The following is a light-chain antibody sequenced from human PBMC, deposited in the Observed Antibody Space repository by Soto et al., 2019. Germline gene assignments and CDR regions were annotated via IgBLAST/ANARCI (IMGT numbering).Light chain of an antibody. CDR3: SSYTNSSTYV. CDR2: EVS. J-gene: IGLJ1*01. V-gene: IGLV2-14*01. CDR1: RGDFGSYNY. Sequence: QSALTQPASVSGSPGQSITISCTGARGDFGSYNYVSWYQQHPGKAPKVMIYEVSNRPSGVSNRFSGSKSGSTASLTISGLQAEDEADYYCSSYTNSSTYVFGNGTKVTVL.